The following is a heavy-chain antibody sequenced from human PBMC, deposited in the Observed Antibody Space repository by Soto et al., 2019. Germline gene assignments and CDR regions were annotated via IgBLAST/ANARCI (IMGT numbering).Heavy chain of an antibody. V-gene: IGHV3-23*01. CDR3: AKERFPSSRGFDS. D-gene: IGHD2-21*01. CDR2: ISSTGGIT. J-gene: IGHJ4*02. Sequence: PGGSLRLSCEASGFTFSTFAMSWVRQAPGKGPEWVLVISSTGGITYYADSVKGRFTIPRDNSKNTMFLQMNSLRAEDTAVYYCAKERFPSSRGFDSWGQGTLVTVSS. CDR1: GFTFSTFA.